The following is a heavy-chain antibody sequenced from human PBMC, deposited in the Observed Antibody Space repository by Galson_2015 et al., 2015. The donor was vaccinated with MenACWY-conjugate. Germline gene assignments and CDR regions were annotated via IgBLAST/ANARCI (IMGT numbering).Heavy chain of an antibody. J-gene: IGHJ2*01. D-gene: IGHD6-13*01. Sequence: CAISGDSVSSNSAAWTWIRQSPSRGLEWLGRTYYRSRWHNDYAVSVKSGITINPDTSRNQLSLQLSSVTPEDTAVYYCARGVTWTSGTINWYFDFWGRGTLVTVSS. CDR2: TYYRSRWHN. CDR1: GDSVSSNSAA. CDR3: ARGVTWTSGTINWYFDF. V-gene: IGHV6-1*01.